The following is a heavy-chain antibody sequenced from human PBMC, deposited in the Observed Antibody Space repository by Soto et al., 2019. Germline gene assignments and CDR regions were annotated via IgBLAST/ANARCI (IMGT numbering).Heavy chain of an antibody. Sequence: SETLSLTCTVSGGSISSGDYYWSWIRQPPGKGLEWIGYIYYSGSTYYNPSLKSRVTISVDTSKNQFSLKLSSVTAADTAVYYSARSQRQWRRFSSGYYEDYWGQGTLVTVSS. CDR3: ARSQRQWRRFSSGYYEDY. D-gene: IGHD3-3*01. V-gene: IGHV4-30-4*01. CDR1: GGSISSGDYY. J-gene: IGHJ4*02. CDR2: IYYSGST.